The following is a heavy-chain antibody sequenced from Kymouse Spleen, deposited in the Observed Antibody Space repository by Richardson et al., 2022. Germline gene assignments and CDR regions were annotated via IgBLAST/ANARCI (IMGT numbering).Heavy chain of an antibody. D-gene: IGHD6-19*01. CDR2: ISWNSGSI. CDR1: GFTFDDYA. Sequence: EVQLVESGGGLVQPGRSLRLSCAASGFTFDDYAMHWVRQAPGKGLEWVSGISWNSGSIGYADSVKGRFTISRDNAKNSLYLQMNSLRAEDTALYYCAMGGSGWSDYYYYGMDVWGQGTTVTVSS. V-gene: IGHV3-9*01. J-gene: IGHJ6*02. CDR3: AMGGSGWSDYYYYGMDV.